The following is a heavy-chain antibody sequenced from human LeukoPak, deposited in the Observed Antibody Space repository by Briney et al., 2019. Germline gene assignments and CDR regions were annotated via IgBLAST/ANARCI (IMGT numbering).Heavy chain of an antibody. D-gene: IGHD6-6*01. CDR2: IDPSESHT. CDR3: ARQEYSSSPGDY. Sequence: GEALKISCKGSGYSFTSYWIRWGRAMPGKGPEWMGRIDPSESHTKYSPSLQGHVTISADKSIRTAYLQWSSLKAADTAMYYFARQEYSSSPGDYWGQGTLVTVSS. J-gene: IGHJ4*02. CDR1: GYSFTSYW. V-gene: IGHV5-10-1*01.